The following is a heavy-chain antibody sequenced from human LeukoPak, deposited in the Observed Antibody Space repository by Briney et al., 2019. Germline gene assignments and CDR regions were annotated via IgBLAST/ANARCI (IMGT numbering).Heavy chain of an antibody. D-gene: IGHD2-2*02. Sequence: PSGTLSLTCAVSVGSINSGNWWSWVRQSPGKGLEWIGEIYHNGTPNYNPSLKSRVTISADTFKNHFPLKMTSVTAADTAVYYCATAPILRGEGGEHYKYGMDVWGQGTTVIVSS. CDR3: ATAPILRGEGGEHYKYGMDV. V-gene: IGHV4-4*02. CDR2: IYHNGTP. CDR1: VGSINSGNW. J-gene: IGHJ6*02.